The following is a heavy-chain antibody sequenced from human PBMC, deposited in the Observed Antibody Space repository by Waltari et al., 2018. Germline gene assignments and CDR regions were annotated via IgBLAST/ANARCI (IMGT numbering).Heavy chain of an antibody. J-gene: IGHJ4*02. Sequence: EVQLEESGGGLVQPGGSLRLSCAASGFTFSSYWMHWVRQAPGRGRVWVSRINRVGRTISYADSVKGRFTIPRDNAKNTLYRQMNSLRAEDTAVYYCASAYYDILDWGQGTLVTVS. CDR2: INRVGRTI. V-gene: IGHV3-74*01. D-gene: IGHD3-9*01. CDR3: ASAYYDILD. CDR1: GFTFSSYW.